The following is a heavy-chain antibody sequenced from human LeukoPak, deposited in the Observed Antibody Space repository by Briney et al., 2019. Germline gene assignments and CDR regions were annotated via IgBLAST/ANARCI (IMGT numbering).Heavy chain of an antibody. J-gene: IGHJ5*02. CDR3: ARDVYDSSGYLFWFDP. CDR2: ISAYNGNT. V-gene: IGHV1-18*01. CDR1: GYTFTSYG. Sequence: ASVKVSCKASGYTFTSYGIGWVRQAPGQGLEWMGWISAYNGNTNYAQKLQGRVTMTTDTSTSTAYMELRSLRSDDTAVYYCARDVYDSSGYLFWFDPWGQGTLVTVSS. D-gene: IGHD3-22*01.